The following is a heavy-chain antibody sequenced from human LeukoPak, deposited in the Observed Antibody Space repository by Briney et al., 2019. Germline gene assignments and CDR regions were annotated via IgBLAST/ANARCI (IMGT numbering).Heavy chain of an antibody. CDR3: ARDLAWGAFDY. CDR2: LSPPGGST. Sequence: PGGSLRLSCVASGFSFSYQGMKWVSLAPGKGLEWVSGLSPPGGSTYYADSVKGRFTISRDYSRNTLSLQMNSLRVEDTGVYYCARDLAWGAFDYWGQGILVAVSS. D-gene: IGHD7-27*01. V-gene: IGHV3-23*01. CDR1: GFSFSYQG. J-gene: IGHJ4*02.